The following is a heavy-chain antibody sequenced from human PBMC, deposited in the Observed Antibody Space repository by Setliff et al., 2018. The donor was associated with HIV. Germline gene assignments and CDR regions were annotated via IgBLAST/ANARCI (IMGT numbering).Heavy chain of an antibody. V-gene: IGHV5-51*01. CDR1: GYSFTTSW. CDR2: IFPADSDT. CDR3: ARHGPMRDGYNHGAFDH. D-gene: IGHD5-12*01. Sequence: PGESLKLSCQASGYSFTTSWIGWVRRMPGKGLEWMGIIFPADSDTTYSPSFQGQVTTSADKSNSTAYLQWSRLKASDTAMYYCARHGPMRDGYNHGAFDHWGQGTPVTVSS. J-gene: IGHJ4*02.